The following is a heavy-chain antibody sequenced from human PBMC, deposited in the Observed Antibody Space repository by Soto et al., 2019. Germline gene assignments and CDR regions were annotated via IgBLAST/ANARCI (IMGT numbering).Heavy chain of an antibody. J-gene: IGHJ6*02. CDR1: GGSISSGDYY. V-gene: IGHV4-30-4*01. Sequence: SETLSLTCTVSGGSISSGDYYWSWIRQPPGKGLEWIGYIYYSGSTYYNPSLKSRVTISVDTSKNQFSLKLSSVTAADTAAYYCARDSYGGNSGMDVWGQGXTVTVSS. D-gene: IGHD4-17*01. CDR3: ARDSYGGNSGMDV. CDR2: IYYSGST.